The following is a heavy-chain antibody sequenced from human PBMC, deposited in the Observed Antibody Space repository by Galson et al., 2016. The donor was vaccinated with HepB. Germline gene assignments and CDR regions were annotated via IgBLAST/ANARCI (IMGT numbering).Heavy chain of an antibody. CDR1: GFYFTNYW. D-gene: IGHD6-19*01. CDR3: ARQTDGSGWYYLY. V-gene: IGHV5-51*01. CDR2: IYPGDSTT. J-gene: IGHJ4*02. Sequence: QSGAEVKKPGESLRISCQGSGFYFTNYWIGWVRQMPGQGLEWMGIIYPGDSTTRCSPSFQGQVTISADKSINTAYLQWNTLKASDTAMYYCARQTDGSGWYYLYWGQGTLVTVSS.